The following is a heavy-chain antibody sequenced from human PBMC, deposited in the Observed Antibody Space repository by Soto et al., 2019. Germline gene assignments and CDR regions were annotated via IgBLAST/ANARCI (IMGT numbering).Heavy chain of an antibody. CDR1: GFTFTAYG. D-gene: IGHD1-26*01. CDR3: ASDLGKGNGPFDN. V-gene: IGHV3-33*01. J-gene: IGHJ4*02. CDR2: IWYGGTKK. Sequence: GGSLRLSCAASGFTFTAYGMHWVRQAPGKGLEWVAVIWYGGTKKYYADSVKGRFTISRDNSRNSLYLQVNSLRVEDTAVYYCASDLGKGNGPFDNGGQGALVTVSS.